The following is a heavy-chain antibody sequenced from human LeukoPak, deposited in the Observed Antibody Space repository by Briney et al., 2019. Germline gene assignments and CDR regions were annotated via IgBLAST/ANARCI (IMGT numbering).Heavy chain of an antibody. V-gene: IGHV1-2*02. D-gene: IGHD1-26*01. CDR1: GYTLTGYY. J-gene: IGHJ4*02. CDR2: INPNSGGT. CDR3: ARAGRGSYNSAFDY. Sequence: GASVKVSCKASGYTLTGYYMHWVRQVPGQGLEWMGWINPNSGGTNYAQKFQGRVTMTRDTSISTAYMELSRLRSDDTAVYYCARAGRGSYNSAFDYWGQGTLVTVSS.